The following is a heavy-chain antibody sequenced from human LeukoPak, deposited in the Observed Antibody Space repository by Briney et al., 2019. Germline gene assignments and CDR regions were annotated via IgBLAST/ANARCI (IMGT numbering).Heavy chain of an antibody. V-gene: IGHV3-30*02. CDR3: AKDGFRYSSSWYKDY. J-gene: IGHJ4*02. CDR2: IRYDGSNK. D-gene: IGHD6-13*01. Sequence: GGSLRLSCAASGFTFSSYWMHWVRQAPGKGLEWVAFIRYDGSNKYYADSVKGRFTISRDNSKNTLYLQMNSLRAEDTAVYYCAKDGFRYSSSWYKDYWGQGTLVTVSS. CDR1: GFTFSSYW.